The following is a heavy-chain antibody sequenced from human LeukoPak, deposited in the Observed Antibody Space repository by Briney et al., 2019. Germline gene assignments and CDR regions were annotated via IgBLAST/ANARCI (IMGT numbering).Heavy chain of an antibody. CDR1: GFTLSDHY. CDR2: TKNSYTA. Sequence: PGGSLRLSCVVSGFTLSDHYMDWVRQAPGKGLEWVGRTKNSYTAEYAASVRGRFTISRDDSKNSLYLQMDSLKTEDTAVYYCALIAAAVDFDYWGQGTLVTASS. D-gene: IGHD6-13*01. V-gene: IGHV3-72*01. CDR3: ALIAAAVDFDY. J-gene: IGHJ4*02.